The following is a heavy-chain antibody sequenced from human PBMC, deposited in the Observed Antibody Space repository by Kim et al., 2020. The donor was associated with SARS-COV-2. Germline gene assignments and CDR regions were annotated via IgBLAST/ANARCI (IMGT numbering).Heavy chain of an antibody. V-gene: IGHV3-21*01. CDR3: ARPQMIVVVTDAFDI. J-gene: IGHJ3*02. Sequence: DSVKGRFTISRDNAKNSLYLQMNSLRAEDTAVYYCARPQMIVVVTDAFDIWGQGTMVTVSS. D-gene: IGHD3-22*01.